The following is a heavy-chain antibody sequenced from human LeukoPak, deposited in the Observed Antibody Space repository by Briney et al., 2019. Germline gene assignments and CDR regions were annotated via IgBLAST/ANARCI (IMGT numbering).Heavy chain of an antibody. Sequence: ASVKVSCKASGYIFSDFTMNWVRQAPGQGLEWMGWINTNTGNPTYAQGFTGRFVFSLDTSVSTAYLQISSLKTEDTAVYYCARRQWLADYWGQGTLVTVSP. J-gene: IGHJ4*02. V-gene: IGHV7-4-1*02. CDR2: INTNTGNP. CDR3: ARRQWLADY. D-gene: IGHD6-19*01. CDR1: GYIFSDFT.